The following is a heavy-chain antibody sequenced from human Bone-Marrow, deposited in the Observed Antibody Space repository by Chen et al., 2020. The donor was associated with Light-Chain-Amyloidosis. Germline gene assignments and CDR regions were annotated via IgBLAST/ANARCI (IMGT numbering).Heavy chain of an antibody. CDR3: TKSQWSPARFNYFDS. CDR1: GFTNSNYA. D-gene: IGHD2-8*01. Sequence: EVQLVESGGGLVQPGGSLRLSCAASGFTNSNYAMSWVRKAPGRGLEWASTFIGTGGTTFYADSGKGRFTFSRDTSRNTLVLQLTSLRAEDTAIYYCTKSQWSPARFNYFDSWGHGTLVIVSS. CDR2: FIGTGGTT. V-gene: IGHV3-23*04. J-gene: IGHJ5*01.